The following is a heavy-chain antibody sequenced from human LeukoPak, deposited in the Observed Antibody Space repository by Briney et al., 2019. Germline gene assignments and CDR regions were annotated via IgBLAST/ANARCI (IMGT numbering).Heavy chain of an antibody. Sequence: ASVKVSRKASGYTFTGYYMHWVRQAPGQGLEWMGWINPNSGGTNYAQKFQGRVTMTRDTSISTAYMELSRLRSDDTAVYYCARDLITMVRGLDVWGQGATVTVSS. D-gene: IGHD3-10*01. CDR2: INPNSGGT. CDR3: ARDLITMVRGLDV. CDR1: GYTFTGYY. J-gene: IGHJ6*02. V-gene: IGHV1-2*02.